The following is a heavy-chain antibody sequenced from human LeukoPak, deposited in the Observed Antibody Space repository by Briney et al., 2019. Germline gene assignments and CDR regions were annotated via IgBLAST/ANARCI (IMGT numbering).Heavy chain of an antibody. V-gene: IGHV3-30*02. CDR1: GFTFSSYV. Sequence: PGGSLRLSCAASGFTFSSYVMHWVRQAPGKGPEWVAFIRYDGSNKYYADSVKGRFTISRDNSKNTLYLQMNSLRAEDTAVYYCAKFAGYGSGSYPSQDYYYYGMDVWGQGTTVTVSS. D-gene: IGHD3-10*01. CDR3: AKFAGYGSGSYPSQDYYYYGMDV. CDR2: IRYDGSNK. J-gene: IGHJ6*02.